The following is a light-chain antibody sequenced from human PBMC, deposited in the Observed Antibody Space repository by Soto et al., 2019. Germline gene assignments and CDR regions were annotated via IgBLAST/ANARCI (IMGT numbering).Light chain of an antibody. V-gene: IGLV2-14*03. Sequence: QSALTQPASVYGSLGQSITISCTGTSSDVGGYNYVSWFQQHPGKAPKLIIYEVTNRPSGVSNRFSGSKSGNTASLTISGLQAEDETDYYCSSFTRSTTGVFGGGTKVTVL. J-gene: IGLJ3*02. CDR3: SSFTRSTTGV. CDR2: EVT. CDR1: SSDVGGYNY.